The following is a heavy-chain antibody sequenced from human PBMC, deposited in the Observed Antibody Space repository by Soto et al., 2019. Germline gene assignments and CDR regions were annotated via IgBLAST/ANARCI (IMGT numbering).Heavy chain of an antibody. CDR2: ISAHNGNT. J-gene: IGHJ4*02. Sequence: QVHLVQSGAEVKKRGASVKVSCKAYGYTFTSYGITWVRQAPGQGLEWMGWISAHNGNTDYAQKLQGRVIVTRDTFTSTAYMELRSLISDDTAVYYCARGRYGDYWGQGALVTVSS. CDR3: ARGRYGDY. CDR1: GYTFTSYG. D-gene: IGHD1-1*01. V-gene: IGHV1-18*01.